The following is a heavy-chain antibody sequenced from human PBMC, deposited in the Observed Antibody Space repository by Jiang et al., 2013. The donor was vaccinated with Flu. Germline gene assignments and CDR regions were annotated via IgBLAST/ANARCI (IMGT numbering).Heavy chain of an antibody. V-gene: IGHV4-4*07. CDR2: VYTSGST. D-gene: IGHD1-1*01. Sequence: WLGRVYTSGSTNYNPSLKSRVTMSLDTSKNQFSLRLSSVTAADTAVYYCARDWNGEDYLYFDLWGRGSLVTVSS. CDR3: ARDWNGEDYLYFDL. J-gene: IGHJ2*01.